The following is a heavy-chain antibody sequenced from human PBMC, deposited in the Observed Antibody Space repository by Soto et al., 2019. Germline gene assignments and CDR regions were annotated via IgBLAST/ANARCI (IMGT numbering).Heavy chain of an antibody. CDR3: ARRCYDFWSGRAFDI. J-gene: IGHJ3*02. V-gene: IGHV5-10-1*01. Sequence: GESLKISCKGSGYSFTSYWISWVRQMPGKGLEWMGRIDPSDSYTNYSPSFQGHVTISADRSISTAYLQWSSLKASDTAMYYCARRCYDFWSGRAFDIWGQGTMVTVSS. CDR1: GYSFTSYW. D-gene: IGHD3-3*01. CDR2: IDPSDSYT.